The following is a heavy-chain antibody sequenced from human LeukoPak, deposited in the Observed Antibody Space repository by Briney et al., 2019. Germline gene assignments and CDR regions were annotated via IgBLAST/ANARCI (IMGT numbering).Heavy chain of an antibody. CDR2: ISGSGANT. V-gene: IGHV3-23*01. Sequence: PGGTLRLSCAASGFTFNSYGMSWVRQAPGKGLEWVSAISGSGANTYYADSVKGRFTISRDNSKNTLYLQMNSLRAEDTAVYYCTREGDGDGYNSDWGQGTLVTVSS. CDR3: TREGDGDGYNSD. D-gene: IGHD5-24*01. J-gene: IGHJ4*02. CDR1: GFTFNSYG.